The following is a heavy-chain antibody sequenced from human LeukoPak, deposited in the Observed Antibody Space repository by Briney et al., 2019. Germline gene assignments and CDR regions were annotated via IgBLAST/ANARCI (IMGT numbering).Heavy chain of an antibody. D-gene: IGHD4-17*01. Sequence: SETLSLTCAVYGGSFSGYYWSWIRQPPGKGLEWIGEINHSGSTNYNPSLKSRVTISVDTSRNQFSLKLSSVTAADTAVYYCASPDAYGRFDYWGQGTRVTVSS. CDR2: INHSGST. V-gene: IGHV4-34*01. CDR1: GGSFSGYY. CDR3: ASPDAYGRFDY. J-gene: IGHJ4*02.